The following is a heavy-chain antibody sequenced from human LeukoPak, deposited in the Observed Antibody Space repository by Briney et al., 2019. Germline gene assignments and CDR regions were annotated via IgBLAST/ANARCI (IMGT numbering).Heavy chain of an antibody. J-gene: IGHJ4*02. D-gene: IGHD6-19*01. CDR3: APHSLSGWHYFDY. Sequence: GASVKVSCKASGYTFTGYYMHWVRQAPGQGLEWMGWINPNSGGTNYAQKFQGRVTMTRDTSISTAYMELSRLRSDDTAVYYCAPHSLSGWHYFDYWGQGTLVTVSS. V-gene: IGHV1-2*02. CDR1: GYTFTGYY. CDR2: INPNSGGT.